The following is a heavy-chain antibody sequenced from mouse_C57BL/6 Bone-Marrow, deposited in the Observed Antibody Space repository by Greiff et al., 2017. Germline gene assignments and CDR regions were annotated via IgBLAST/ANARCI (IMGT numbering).Heavy chain of an antibody. CDR2: IYPGDGYT. D-gene: IGHD1-1*01. CDR3: ARRRSFYYYGSSHWYFDV. V-gene: IGHV1-63*01. CDR1: GYTFTNYW. Sequence: VKLQQSGAELVRPGTSVKMSCKASGYTFTNYWIGWAKQRPGHGLEWIGDIYPGDGYTNYNEKFKGKATLTADKSSSTAYMQFSSLTSEDSAIYYCARRRSFYYYGSSHWYFDVWGTGTTVTVSS. J-gene: IGHJ1*03.